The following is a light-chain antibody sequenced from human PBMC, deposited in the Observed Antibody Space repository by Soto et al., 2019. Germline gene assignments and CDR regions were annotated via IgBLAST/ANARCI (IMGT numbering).Light chain of an antibody. CDR2: ATS. V-gene: IGKV3-20*01. J-gene: IGKJ2*01. CDR1: ETIGRAY. CDR3: HQYATSPFT. Sequence: IVLTQSPGTLSLSPGERATVSCRASETIGRAYFAWYQHRPGRTPRLVLSATSNRAAGIPDRFGGSGSGADFTLTISGVAPEDFAVYYCHQYATSPFTFGQGTKLEI.